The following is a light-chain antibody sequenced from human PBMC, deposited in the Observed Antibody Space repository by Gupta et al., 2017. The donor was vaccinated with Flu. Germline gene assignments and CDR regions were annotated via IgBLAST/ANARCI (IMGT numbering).Light chain of an antibody. CDR2: DDY. J-gene: IGLJ2*01. V-gene: IGLV1-44*01. CDR3: VAWDDSRNGPV. CDR1: SSNIGDNL. Sequence: QSLLPQPPSASGTPGQRVTIACSGSSSNIGDNLVNWYQHRPGTAPKLLIYDDYHRPSGVPDRFSGSKSGTSASLAISGLQSEDETIYYCVAWDDSRNGPVFGGGTKLTVL.